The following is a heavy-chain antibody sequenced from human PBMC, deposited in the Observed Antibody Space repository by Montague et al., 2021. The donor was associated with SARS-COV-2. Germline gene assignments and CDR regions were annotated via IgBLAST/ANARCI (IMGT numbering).Heavy chain of an antibody. D-gene: IGHD3-16*01. Sequence: SETLSLTRAVYGGSFSGYYWSWIRQPPEKGLEWIGEINQSGRTNNNPSLKSRVTISVDTSKNQFSLKLSTVTAADTAVYYCARRGSSVWGFTVSAELDYWGQGILVIVSS. CDR3: ARRGSSVWGFTVSAELDY. CDR1: GGSFSGYY. J-gene: IGHJ4*02. CDR2: INQSGRT. V-gene: IGHV4-34*01.